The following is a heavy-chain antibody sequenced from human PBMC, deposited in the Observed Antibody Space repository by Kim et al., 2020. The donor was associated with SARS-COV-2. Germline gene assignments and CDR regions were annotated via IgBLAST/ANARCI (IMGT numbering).Heavy chain of an antibody. J-gene: IGHJ3*02. D-gene: IGHD2-2*01. CDR3: AGVITLGYQPNAFDI. Sequence: SETLSLTCTVSGGSISSYYWSWIRQPPGKGLEWIGYIYYSGSTNYNPSLKSRVTISVDTSKNQFSLKLSSVTAADTAVYYCAGVITLGYQPNAFDIWGQG. V-gene: IGHV4-59*01. CDR1: GGSISSYY. CDR2: IYYSGST.